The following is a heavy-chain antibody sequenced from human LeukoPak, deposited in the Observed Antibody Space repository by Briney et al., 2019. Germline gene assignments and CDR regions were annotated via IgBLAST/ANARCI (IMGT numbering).Heavy chain of an antibody. CDR1: GGSISSSSYY. CDR3: ARHTAYDSSGYFYDAFDI. V-gene: IGHV4-39*01. Sequence: SETLSLTCTVSGGSISSSSYYWDWIRQPPEKGLEWIGSIYYSGSTYYNPSLKSRVTISVDTSKNEFSLKLSSVTAADTAVYYCARHTAYDSSGYFYDAFDIWGQGTMVTVSS. J-gene: IGHJ3*02. D-gene: IGHD3-22*01. CDR2: IYYSGST.